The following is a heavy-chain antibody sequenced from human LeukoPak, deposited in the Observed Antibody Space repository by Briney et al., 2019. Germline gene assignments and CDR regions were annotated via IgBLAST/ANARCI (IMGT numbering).Heavy chain of an antibody. D-gene: IGHD3-10*01. CDR1: GYTFTSYG. J-gene: IGHJ6*02. CDR2: ISAYNGNT. CDR3: ARDKKHILLYFGELHAGMDV. V-gene: IGHV1-18*01. Sequence: GASVKVSCKASGYTFTSYGISWVRQAPGQGLEWMGWISAYNGNTNYAQKLQGRVTMTTDTSTSTAYMELRSLRSDDTAVYYCARDKKHILLYFGELHAGMDVWGQGTTVTVSS.